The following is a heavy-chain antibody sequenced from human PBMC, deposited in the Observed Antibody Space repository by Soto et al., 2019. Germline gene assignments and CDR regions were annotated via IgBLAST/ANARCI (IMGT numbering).Heavy chain of an antibody. Sequence: GGSLRLSCAASGFFFSNYAMHWVRQAPGKGLDWMAVIPYDGDKIHYADSVKGRFTISRDNSKNTLYLQINSLRVEDTAVYYCARDREYCSGDNCYETGSDYWGQGTLVTVSS. J-gene: IGHJ4*02. CDR2: IPYDGDKI. D-gene: IGHD2-15*01. CDR3: ARDREYCSGDNCYETGSDY. V-gene: IGHV3-30-3*01. CDR1: GFFFSNYA.